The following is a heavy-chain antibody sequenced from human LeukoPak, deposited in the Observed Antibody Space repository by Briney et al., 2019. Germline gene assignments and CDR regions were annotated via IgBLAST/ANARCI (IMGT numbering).Heavy chain of an antibody. D-gene: IGHD3-3*01. CDR1: GFTFSNAW. Sequence: GGSLRLSCAASGFTFSNAWMSWVRQAPGKGPEWVGRIKSKTDGETTDYAAPVKGRFTISRDDSKNTLYLQMNSLKTEDTAVYYCTTYTIFGVAPFDIWGQGTMVTVSS. V-gene: IGHV3-15*01. J-gene: IGHJ3*02. CDR2: IKSKTDGETT. CDR3: TTYTIFGVAPFDI.